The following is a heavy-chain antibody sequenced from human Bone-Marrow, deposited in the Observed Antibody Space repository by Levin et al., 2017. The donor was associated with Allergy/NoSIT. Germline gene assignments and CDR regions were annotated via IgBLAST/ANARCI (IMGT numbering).Heavy chain of an antibody. Sequence: GASVKVSCAASGFTVSSNYMNWVRQAPGKGLEWVSVIYSGGSTYYADSVKGRFTISRDNSKNTLYLQMNSLRAEDTAVYYCARVDSYGYSYYFDYWGQGTLVTVSS. CDR3: ARVDSYGYSYYFDY. J-gene: IGHJ4*02. D-gene: IGHD5-18*01. CDR1: GFTVSSNY. CDR2: IYSGGST. V-gene: IGHV3-53*01.